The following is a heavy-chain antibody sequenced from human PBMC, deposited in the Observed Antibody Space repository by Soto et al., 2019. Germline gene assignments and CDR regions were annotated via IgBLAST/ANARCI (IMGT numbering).Heavy chain of an antibody. CDR1: GGTLNSYT. CDR2: IIPVFGTT. D-gene: IGHD2-15*01. J-gene: IGHJ4*02. CDR3: SISNSYGGGDF. V-gene: IGHV1-69*01. Sequence: QVQLVQSGAEVKKPGSSVRVSCKASGGTLNSYTISWVRQAPGQGLEWMGGIIPVFGTTDYAQKFQGRVTITADQSTGTAYLDLFSLTSEDTAIYDGSISNSYGGGDFWGQGTLVTVSS.